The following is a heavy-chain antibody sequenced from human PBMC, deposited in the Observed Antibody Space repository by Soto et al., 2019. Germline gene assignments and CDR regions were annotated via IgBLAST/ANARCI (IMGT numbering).Heavy chain of an antibody. CDR1: GYTFRSYG. CDR2: ISGYNGNT. D-gene: IGHD2-2*01. V-gene: IGHV1-18*01. J-gene: IGHJ4*02. Sequence: QVQLVQSGPEVKKPGASVKVSCKATGYTFRSYGVTWVRQAPGQGLEWMGWISGYNGNTEYAQKPQGRITMTTDTSQSKVYMELRSLGSADPAVYYCARDRGVVTSGSAYYFDYWGQGTLVTVSS. CDR3: ARDRGVVTSGSAYYFDY.